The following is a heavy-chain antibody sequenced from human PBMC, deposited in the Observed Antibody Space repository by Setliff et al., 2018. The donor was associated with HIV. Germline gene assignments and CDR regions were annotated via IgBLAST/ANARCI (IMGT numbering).Heavy chain of an antibody. D-gene: IGHD4-17*01. Sequence: GGSLRLSCAASGFTFSISDMHWVRQATGKGLEWVSAIGAADDKYYTDSVKGRFTISRENAKNSRYLQMNSLRTEDTAVYYCARDRYYGDYVFDYWGQGTLVTVSS. CDR2: IGAADDK. CDR1: GFTFSISD. J-gene: IGHJ4*02. CDR3: ARDRYYGDYVFDY. V-gene: IGHV3-13*01.